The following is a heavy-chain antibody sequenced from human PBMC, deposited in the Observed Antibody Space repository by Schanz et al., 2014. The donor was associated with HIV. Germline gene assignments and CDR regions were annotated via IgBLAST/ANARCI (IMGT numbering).Heavy chain of an antibody. D-gene: IGHD3-10*01. CDR1: GGTFRGHV. Sequence: QVQLVQSGAEVKKPGSSVKVSCKVSGGTFRGHVISWVRQAPGQGLEWLGWISASNGHTNYAEKVQGRVTMTTDTSTSTAFMELRGLISDDTAVYYCARVAMIRGKMFFDYWGQGTLVTVSS. V-gene: IGHV1-18*01. CDR2: ISASNGHT. J-gene: IGHJ4*02. CDR3: ARVAMIRGKMFFDY.